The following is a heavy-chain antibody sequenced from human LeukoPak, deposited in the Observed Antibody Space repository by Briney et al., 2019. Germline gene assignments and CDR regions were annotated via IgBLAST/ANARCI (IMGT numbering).Heavy chain of an antibody. CDR3: AREGGPYRPLDY. V-gene: IGHV4-4*02. CDR2: VNLQGST. Sequence: PSETLFLTCGVSGGSITNTNYWTWVRQPPGKGLEWIGEVNLQGSTNSNPSLMGRVAIAVDTSENHISLQLTSVTAADTAVYYCAREGGPYRPLDYSGQGTLGTVSS. CDR1: GGSITNTNY. J-gene: IGHJ4*02.